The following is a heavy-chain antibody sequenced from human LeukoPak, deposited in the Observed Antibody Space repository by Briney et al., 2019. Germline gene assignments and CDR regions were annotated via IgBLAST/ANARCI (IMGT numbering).Heavy chain of an antibody. J-gene: IGHJ5*02. D-gene: IGHD5-24*01. Sequence: GESLKISCKGSGFSFITYWIVWVRQMPGKGLEWMGNISPSDSRTTYSPSFQGQVTFSADKSISTAYLQWRSLNASDSAIYYCARLGSRHGYNWGDLWGQGTLVSVSS. V-gene: IGHV5-51*01. CDR3: ARLGSRHGYNWGDL. CDR2: ISPSDSRT. CDR1: GFSFITYW.